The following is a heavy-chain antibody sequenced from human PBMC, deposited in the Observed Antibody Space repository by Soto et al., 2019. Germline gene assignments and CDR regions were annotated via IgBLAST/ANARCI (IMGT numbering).Heavy chain of an antibody. CDR3: AREVSGYYYDSSGYLSWFDP. Sequence: PSETLSLTCTVSGGSISSYYWSWIRQPPGKGLEWIGYIYYSGSTNYNPSLKSRVTISVDTSKNQFSLKLSSVTAADTAVYYCAREVSGYYYDSSGYLSWFDPWGQGTLVTVSS. D-gene: IGHD3-22*01. J-gene: IGHJ5*02. V-gene: IGHV4-59*01. CDR1: GGSISSYY. CDR2: IYYSGST.